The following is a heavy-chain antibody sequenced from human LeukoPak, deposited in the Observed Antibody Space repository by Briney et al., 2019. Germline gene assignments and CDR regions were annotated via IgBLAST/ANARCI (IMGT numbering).Heavy chain of an antibody. J-gene: IGHJ4*02. D-gene: IGHD6-19*01. Sequence: ASVKVSCKASGYTFTSYDINWVRQATGQGLEWMGWISAYNGNTNYAQKLQGRVTMTTDTSTSTAYMELRSLRSDDTAVYYCARDSSGSQFDYWGQGTLVTVSS. CDR2: ISAYNGNT. V-gene: IGHV1-18*01. CDR1: GYTFTSYD. CDR3: ARDSSGSQFDY.